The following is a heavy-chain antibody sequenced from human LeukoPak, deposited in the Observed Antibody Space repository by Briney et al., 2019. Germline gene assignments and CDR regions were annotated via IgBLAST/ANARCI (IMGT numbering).Heavy chain of an antibody. CDR3: ARARRAYSSSSSGDS. Sequence: GGSLRLSCAASGFTFSSYGMHWVRQAPGKGLVWVSRINTDGSSTTYADSVKGRFTISRDNAKNTLHLQMNSLRAEDTAVYYCARARRAYSSSSSGDSWGQGTLVTVPS. V-gene: IGHV3-74*01. D-gene: IGHD6-6*01. CDR1: GFTFSSYG. J-gene: IGHJ4*02. CDR2: INTDGSST.